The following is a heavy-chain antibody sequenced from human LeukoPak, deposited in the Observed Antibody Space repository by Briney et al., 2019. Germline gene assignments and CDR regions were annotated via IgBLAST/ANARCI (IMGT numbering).Heavy chain of an antibody. D-gene: IGHD3-3*01. CDR1: GGPISSYY. CDR2: IYYSGST. Sequence: SETLSLTCTVSGGPISSYYWSWIRQPPGKGLEWIGYIYYSGSTNYNPSLKSRVTISVDTSKNQFSLKLSSVTAADTAVYYCARARRDYTIFGVVSWFDPWGQGTLVTVSS. V-gene: IGHV4-59*01. J-gene: IGHJ5*02. CDR3: ARARRDYTIFGVVSWFDP.